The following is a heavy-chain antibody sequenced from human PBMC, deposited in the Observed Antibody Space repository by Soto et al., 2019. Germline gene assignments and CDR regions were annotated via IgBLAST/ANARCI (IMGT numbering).Heavy chain of an antibody. CDR2: ISYDGSNK. D-gene: IGHD6-19*01. J-gene: IGHJ6*02. CDR3: AILHSSSGWHAPRYYYYGMDV. V-gene: IGHV3-30*03. CDR1: GFTFSSYG. Sequence: GGSLRLSCAASGFTFSSYGMHWVRQAPGKGLEWVAVISYDGSNKYYADSVKGRFTISRDNSKNTLYLQMNSLRAEDTAVYYCAILHSSSGWHAPRYYYYGMDVWGQGTTVTVS.